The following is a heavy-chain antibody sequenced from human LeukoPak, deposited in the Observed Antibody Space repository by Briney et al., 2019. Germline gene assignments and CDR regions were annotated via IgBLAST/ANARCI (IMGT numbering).Heavy chain of an antibody. J-gene: IGHJ6*03. CDR3: ARSPQQLVFRYMDV. CDR1: GFTFGSYS. CDR2: ISSSSSYI. V-gene: IGHV3-21*01. Sequence: GGSLRLSCAASGFTFGSYSMNCVRQAPGKGLEWVSSISSSSSYIYYADSVKGRFTISRDNAKNSLYLQMNSLRAEDTAVYYCARSPQQLVFRYMDVWGKGTTVTVSS. D-gene: IGHD6-13*01.